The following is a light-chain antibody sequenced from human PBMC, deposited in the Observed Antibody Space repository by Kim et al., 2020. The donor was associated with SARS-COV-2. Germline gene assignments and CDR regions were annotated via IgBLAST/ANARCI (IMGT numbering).Light chain of an antibody. CDR1: SLRSYY. CDR3: NSRDSNDNVV. Sequence: SSELTQDPAVSVALGQTVRITCQGDSLRSYYATWYQQKPGQAPILVIYGKNNRPSGIPDRLSGSSSGNTASLTITGTHAGDEADYYCNSRDSNDNVVFGG. J-gene: IGLJ2*01. CDR2: GKN. V-gene: IGLV3-19*01.